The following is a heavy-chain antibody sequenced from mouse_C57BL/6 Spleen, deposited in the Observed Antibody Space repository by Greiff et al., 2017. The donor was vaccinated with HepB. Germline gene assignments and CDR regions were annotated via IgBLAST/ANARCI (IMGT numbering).Heavy chain of an antibody. J-gene: IGHJ1*03. V-gene: IGHV5-9-1*02. CDR3: TRDHRNLWYFDV. D-gene: IGHD2-14*01. CDR2: ISSGGDYR. CDR1: GFTFSSYA. Sequence: EVHLVESGEGLVKPGGSLKLSCAASGFTFSSYAMSWVRQTPEKRLEWVAYISSGGDYRYYADTVKGRFTISRDNARNTLYLQMSSLKSEDTAMYYCTRDHRNLWYFDVWGTGTTVTVSS.